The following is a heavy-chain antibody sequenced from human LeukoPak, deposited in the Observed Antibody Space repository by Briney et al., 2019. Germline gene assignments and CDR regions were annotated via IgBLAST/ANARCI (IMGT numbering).Heavy chain of an antibody. V-gene: IGHV4-39*07. CDR3: ARLLVEAFDY. CDR1: GGSISSSSYY. D-gene: IGHD3-3*01. Sequence: KASETLSLTCTVSGGSISSSSYYWGWIRQPPGKGLEWIGSIFYSGSTYYNPSLKSRVTISVDTSKNQFSLKLSSVTAADTAVYYCARLLVEAFDYWGQGTLVTVSS. CDR2: IFYSGST. J-gene: IGHJ4*02.